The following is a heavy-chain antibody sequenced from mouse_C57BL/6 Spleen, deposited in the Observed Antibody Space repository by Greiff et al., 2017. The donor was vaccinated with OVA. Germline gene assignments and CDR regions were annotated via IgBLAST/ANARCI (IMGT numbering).Heavy chain of an antibody. Sequence: VQRVESDAELVKPGASVKISCKVSGYTFTDHTIHWMKQRPEQGLEWIGYIYPRDGSTKYNAKFKGKATLTADKSSSTAYMQLNSLTSEDSAVYFCARGREYDAGEASFAYWGQGTLVTVSA. J-gene: IGHJ3*01. CDR3: ARGREYDAGEASFAY. CDR1: GYTFTDHT. D-gene: IGHD2-14*01. CDR2: IYPRDGST. V-gene: IGHV1-78*01.